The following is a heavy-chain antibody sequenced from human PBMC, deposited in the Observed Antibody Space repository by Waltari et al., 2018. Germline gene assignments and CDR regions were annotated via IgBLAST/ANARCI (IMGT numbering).Heavy chain of an antibody. V-gene: IGHV4-34*01. CDR1: GGSFSGYY. CDR3: ARRPDYDFWSGYYNPALAFDP. CDR2: INHSGST. J-gene: IGHJ5*02. D-gene: IGHD3-3*01. Sequence: QVQLQQWGAGLLKPSETLYLTCAVYGGSFSGYYWRWIRQPPGKGLEWIGEINHSGSTNYNPSLKSRVTISVDTSKNQFSLKLSSVTAADTAVYYCARRPDYDFWSGYYNPALAFDPWGQGTLVTVSS.